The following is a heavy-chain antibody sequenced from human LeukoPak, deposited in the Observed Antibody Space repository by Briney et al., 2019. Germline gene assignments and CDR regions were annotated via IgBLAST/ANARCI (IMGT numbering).Heavy chain of an antibody. CDR1: GFTFTSYE. Sequence: PGGSLRLSCAASGFTFTSYEMSWVRQAPGKGLEWVSYITSSGNTIYYADSVKGRFTISRDNAKNSLYLQMNSLRAEDTAVYYCARDETPGGIDYWGQGTLVTVSS. J-gene: IGHJ4*02. D-gene: IGHD1-1*01. V-gene: IGHV3-48*03. CDR3: ARDETPGGIDY. CDR2: ITSSGNTI.